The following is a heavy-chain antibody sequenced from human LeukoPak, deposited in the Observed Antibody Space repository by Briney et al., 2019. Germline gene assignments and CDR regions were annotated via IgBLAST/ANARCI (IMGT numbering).Heavy chain of an antibody. CDR2: ISSSSTHI. Sequence: GGSLRLSCAASGFTFSSCSMNWVRQAPGKGLEWVSSISSSSTHIYYADSVKGRFTISGDNAKNSLYLQMNSLRVEDTAVYYCAKDLWGPSAYWGQGTLVTVSS. CDR1: GFTFSSCS. V-gene: IGHV3-21*04. J-gene: IGHJ4*02. D-gene: IGHD1-26*01. CDR3: AKDLWGPSAY.